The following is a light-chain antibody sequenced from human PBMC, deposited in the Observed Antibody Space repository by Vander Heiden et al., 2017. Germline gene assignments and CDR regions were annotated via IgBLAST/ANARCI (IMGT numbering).Light chain of an antibody. CDR1: SSNIGAGYD. Sequence: QSVLTQPPSVSGAPGQRVPISCTGSSSNIGAGYDVHWYQQLPGTAHKLLIYGNSNRPSGVPDRFSGSKSGTSASLAITGLQAEDEADDYCQSYDSSLSGSRVFGGGTKLTVL. V-gene: IGLV1-40*01. CDR3: QSYDSSLSGSRV. CDR2: GNS. J-gene: IGLJ3*02.